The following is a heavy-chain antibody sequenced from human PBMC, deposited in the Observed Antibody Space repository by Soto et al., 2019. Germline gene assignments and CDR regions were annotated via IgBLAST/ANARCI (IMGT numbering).Heavy chain of an antibody. CDR3: ARDGGRHSGGIDY. Sequence: QVQLVQSGAEVKKPGSSVKVSCKASGGTFSSYSINWVRQAPGQGLEWMGEIIPIFGKATYAQKFQGRVTITADESTSTAYMELSSLRSEATAVYYCARDGGRHSGGIDYWGQGTLVTVSS. D-gene: IGHD1-26*01. J-gene: IGHJ4*02. CDR2: IIPIFGKA. V-gene: IGHV1-69*01. CDR1: GGTFSSYS.